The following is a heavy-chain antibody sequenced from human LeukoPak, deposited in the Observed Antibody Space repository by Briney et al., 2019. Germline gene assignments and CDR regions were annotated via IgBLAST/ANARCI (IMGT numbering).Heavy chain of an antibody. V-gene: IGHV3-21*01. Sequence: PGGSLRLSCAASGFTFSSYSMNWVRQAPGKGLELVSSISSSSSYIYYADSVKGRFTISRDNAKNSLYLQMNSLRAEDTAVYYCARVLIAARPGYMDVWGKGTTVTVSS. J-gene: IGHJ6*03. D-gene: IGHD6-6*01. CDR2: ISSSSSYI. CDR3: ARVLIAARPGYMDV. CDR1: GFTFSSYS.